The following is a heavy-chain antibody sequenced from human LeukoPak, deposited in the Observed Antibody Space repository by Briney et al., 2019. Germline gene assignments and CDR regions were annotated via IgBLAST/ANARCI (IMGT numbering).Heavy chain of an antibody. CDR1: GFTFSSYG. CDR2: ISYDGSNK. CDR3: ANAGYSSGWFVDY. Sequence: GGSLRLSCAASGFTFSSYGMHWFRQAPGKGLEWVAVISYDGSNKYYADSVKGRFTISRDNSKNTLYLQMNSLRAEDTAVYYCANAGYSSGWFVDYWGQGTLVTVSS. V-gene: IGHV3-30*18. D-gene: IGHD6-19*01. J-gene: IGHJ4*02.